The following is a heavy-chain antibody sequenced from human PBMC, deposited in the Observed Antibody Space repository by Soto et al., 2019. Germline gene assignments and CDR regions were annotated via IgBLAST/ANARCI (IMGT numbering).Heavy chain of an antibody. CDR1: GGSISSGGYY. CDR2: IYYSGST. CDR3: ARDQLQSDSYRLYYYYYGMDV. J-gene: IGHJ6*02. Sequence: PSQTLSLTCTVSGGSISSGGYYWSWIRQHPGKGLEWIGYIYYSGSTYYNPSLKSRVTISVDTSKNQFSLKLSSVTAADTAVYYCARDQLQSDSYRLYYYYYGMDVWGQGTTVTVSS. V-gene: IGHV4-31*03. D-gene: IGHD5-18*01.